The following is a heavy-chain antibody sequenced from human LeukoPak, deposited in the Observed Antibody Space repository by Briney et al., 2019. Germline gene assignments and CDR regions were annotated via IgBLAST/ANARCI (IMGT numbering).Heavy chain of an antibody. J-gene: IGHJ3*02. D-gene: IGHD2-15*01. V-gene: IGHV4-30-4*01. CDR3: ARVQGDIVVVVAAPQYAFDI. Sequence: SQTLSLTCTVSGGSISSGDYYWSWIRQPPGKGLEWIGYIYYSGSTYYNPSLKSRVTISVDTSKNQFSLKLRSVTAADTAVYYCARVQGDIVVVVAAPQYAFDIWGQGTMVTVSS. CDR1: GGSISSGDYY. CDR2: IYYSGST.